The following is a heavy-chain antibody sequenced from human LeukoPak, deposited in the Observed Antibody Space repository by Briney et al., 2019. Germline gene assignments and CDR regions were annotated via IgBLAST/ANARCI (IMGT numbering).Heavy chain of an antibody. CDR1: AFTFTNYD. D-gene: IGHD5-12*01. CDR2: ISTTGDRT. J-gene: IGHJ4*02. V-gene: IGHV3-23*01. CDR3: AKEIVATLEGIIDY. Sequence: GGSLRLSCAASAFTFTNYDMSWVRQAPGEGLEWVSSISTTGDRTYYADSVKGRFTISRDNAKNTLYLQMNSLRAEDTAVYYCAKEIVATLEGIIDYWGQGTLVTVSS.